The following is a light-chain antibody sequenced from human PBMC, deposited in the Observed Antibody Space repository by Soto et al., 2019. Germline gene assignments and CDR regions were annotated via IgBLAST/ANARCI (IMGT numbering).Light chain of an antibody. CDR1: QGVSSY. J-gene: IGKJ4*01. CDR2: DAS. V-gene: IGKV3-11*01. Sequence: EIVLTQSPATLSLSPGERATLSCRASQGVSSYLAWYQQKPGQAPRLLIYDASNRATGIPARFSGSGSGTDFTLTISSLEREDFAVYYCQQRSNWPLTFGGGTKVEIK. CDR3: QQRSNWPLT.